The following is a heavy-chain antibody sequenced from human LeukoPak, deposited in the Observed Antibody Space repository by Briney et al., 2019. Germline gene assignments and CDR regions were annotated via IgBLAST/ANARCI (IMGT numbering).Heavy chain of an antibody. CDR1: NVSINSYY. J-gene: IGHJ4*02. Sequence: SETLSLTCTVANVSINSYYWTWLRHPPGKALEWIGYVYNSGNTKYKPSLKSRATISVDTSKNQFSLILNSVTAADTAVYYCASSSLDDSGSLDSWGQGTLVTVSS. V-gene: IGHV4-59*01. CDR2: VYNSGNT. CDR3: ASSSLDDSGSLDS. D-gene: IGHD5-12*01.